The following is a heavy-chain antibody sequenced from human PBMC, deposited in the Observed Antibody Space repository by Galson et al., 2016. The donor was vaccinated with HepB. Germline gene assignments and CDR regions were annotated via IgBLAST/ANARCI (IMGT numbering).Heavy chain of an antibody. CDR2: VNPNSGNT. CDR3: ARPSYDSTGYYDFDL. Sequence: SVKVSCKASGYDFINFDINWVRQATGQGLEWMGWVNPNSGNTGYAQTFQGRLTMTRSNSINTAFMELSSLTSEDTAVYYCARPSYDSTGYYDFDLWGQGTLVSVSS. CDR1: GYDFINFD. J-gene: IGHJ4*02. D-gene: IGHD3-22*01. V-gene: IGHV1-8*01.